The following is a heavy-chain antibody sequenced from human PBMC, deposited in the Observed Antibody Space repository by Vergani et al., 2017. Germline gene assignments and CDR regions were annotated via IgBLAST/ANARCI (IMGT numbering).Heavy chain of an antibody. V-gene: IGHV3-9*01. J-gene: IGHJ5*02. D-gene: IGHD3-3*01. CDR3: AKDSRNFGVVKGSFWFDP. CDR1: GFTFDDYA. CDR2: ISWNRGSI. Sequence: EVQLVESGGGLVQPGRSLRLSCAASGFTFDDYAMHWVRQAPGKGLEWVSGISWNRGSIGYADYVKGRFTISRDKAKNSLYLQMNSLRAEDTALYYCAKDSRNFGVVKGSFWFDPWGQGTLVTVSS.